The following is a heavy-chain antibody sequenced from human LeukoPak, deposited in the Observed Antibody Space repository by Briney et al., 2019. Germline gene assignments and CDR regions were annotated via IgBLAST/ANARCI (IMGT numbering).Heavy chain of an antibody. D-gene: IGHD3-3*01. J-gene: IGHJ6*03. CDR1: GGSISSYY. V-gene: IGHV4-59*01. CDR3: ARDSDFWSGYYYMDV. Sequence: SETLSLTCTVSGGSISSYYWSWIRQPPGKGLEWIGYIYYSGSTNYNPPLKSRVTISVDTSKNQFSLKLSSVTAADTAVYYCARDSDFWSGYYYMDVWGKGTTVTVSS. CDR2: IYYSGST.